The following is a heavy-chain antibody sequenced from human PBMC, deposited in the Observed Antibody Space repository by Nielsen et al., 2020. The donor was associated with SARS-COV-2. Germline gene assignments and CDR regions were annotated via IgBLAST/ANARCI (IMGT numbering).Heavy chain of an antibody. D-gene: IGHD1-26*01. CDR1: GGSINNYY. V-gene: IGHV4-59*12. Sequence: SETLSLTCTVSGGSINNYYWNWIRQPPGKGLEWIGYIYHSGSTSYNPSLKSRVSMSLDTSKNQFSLNLRSVTAADTAVYYCARDIGGSYGGLDYWGQGTLVTVSS. CDR3: ARDIGGSYGGLDY. CDR2: IYHSGST. J-gene: IGHJ4*02.